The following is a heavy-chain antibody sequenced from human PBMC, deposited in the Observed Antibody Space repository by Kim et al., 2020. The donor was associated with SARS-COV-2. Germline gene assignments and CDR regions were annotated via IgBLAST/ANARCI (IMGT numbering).Heavy chain of an antibody. CDR3: AYAASYYDSSGYYGLFDY. J-gene: IGHJ4*02. D-gene: IGHD3-22*01. V-gene: IGHV2-5*02. CDR1: GFSLSTSGVG. Sequence: SGPTLVKPPPTLTLTCTFSGFSLSTSGVGVGWIRQPPGKALEWLALIYWDDDKRYSPSLKSRLTITKDTSKNQVVLTMTNMDPVDTATYYCAYAASYYDSSGYYGLFDYWGQGTLVTVSA. CDR2: IYWDDDK.